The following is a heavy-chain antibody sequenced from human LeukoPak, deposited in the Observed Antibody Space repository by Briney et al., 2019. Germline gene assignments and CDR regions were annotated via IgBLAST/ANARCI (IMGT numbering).Heavy chain of an antibody. D-gene: IGHD6-19*01. V-gene: IGHV3-21*01. CDR1: GFTFSSHS. Sequence: GGSLRLSCAASGFTFSSHSMNWVRQAPGKGLEWVSSISSSDYIYYADSVKGRFTISRDNAKNSLYLQMNSLRAEDTAVYYCATTGATVAGTWGFDYWGQGTLVTVSS. CDR3: ATTGATVAGTWGFDY. CDR2: ISSSDYI. J-gene: IGHJ4*02.